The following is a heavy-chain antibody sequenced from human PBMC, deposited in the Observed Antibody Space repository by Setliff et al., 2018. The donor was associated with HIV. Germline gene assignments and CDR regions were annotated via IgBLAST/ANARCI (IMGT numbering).Heavy chain of an antibody. CDR1: GGSVDSRDYY. CDR3: TIPASSLAPN. V-gene: IGHV4-39*01. CDR2: IRSSGDT. J-gene: IGHJ4*02. Sequence: SETLSLTCAVSGGSVDSRDYYWGWIRQSPGKGLEWIASIRSSGDTYYNPSLQSRVIISVDTSNNQISLKLTSVTAADTAVYYCTIPASSLAPNWGRGTQVTVSS.